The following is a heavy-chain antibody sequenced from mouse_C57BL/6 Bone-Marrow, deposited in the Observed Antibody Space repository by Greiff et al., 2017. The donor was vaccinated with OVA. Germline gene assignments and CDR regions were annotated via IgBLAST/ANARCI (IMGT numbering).Heavy chain of an antibody. CDR1: GYAFTNSL. V-gene: IGHV1-54*01. J-gene: IGHJ4*01. D-gene: IGHD4-1*01. CDR3: ARTGTSMDY. CDR2: INPGSGGP. Sequence: QVQLQQSGAELVRPGTSLKVSCKASGYAFTNSLIEWVKQRPGQGLEWIGVINPGSGGPNYNEKFKGKATLTADKSSSTAYMQLSSLTSEDSAVYCWARTGTSMDYWGQGTSVTVSS.